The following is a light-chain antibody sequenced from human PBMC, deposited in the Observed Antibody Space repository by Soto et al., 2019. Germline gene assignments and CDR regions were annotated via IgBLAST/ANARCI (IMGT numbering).Light chain of an antibody. V-gene: IGKV3-15*01. CDR2: DVS. CDR1: QRFATD. J-gene: IGKJ5*01. Sequence: IEIGECPGTLSMSPGERATLSCRDAQRFATDFAWYQQKSGQSPRLLIYDVSNRATGVPARFSGSGSETDFTLTISRLRSEDSAVYFCQQYNNWPFSFGQGTRLEI. CDR3: QQYNNWPFS.